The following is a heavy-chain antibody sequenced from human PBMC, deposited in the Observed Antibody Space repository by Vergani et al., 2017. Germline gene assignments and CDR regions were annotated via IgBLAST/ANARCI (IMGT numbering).Heavy chain of an antibody. CDR1: GYTFTNYY. J-gene: IGHJ3*02. D-gene: IGHD3-16*01. V-gene: IGHV1-46*01. CDR3: ARGLDLYDKSGAFDI. Sequence: QVLLVQSGAEVKKPGASVRVSCKTSGYTFTNYYIHWVRQAPGQGLEWMGRIIPVLGSTNYAQKFQGRLTITADASATTGYMELTGLTSEDTAVYYCARGLDLYDKSGAFDIWAKGQWSPSLQ. CDR2: IIPVLGST.